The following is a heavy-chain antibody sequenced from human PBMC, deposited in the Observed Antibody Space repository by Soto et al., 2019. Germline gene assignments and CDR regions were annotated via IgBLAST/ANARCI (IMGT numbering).Heavy chain of an antibody. D-gene: IGHD2-2*01. J-gene: IGHJ4*02. V-gene: IGHV1-69*09. CDR3: ATPACAATWCSPSHNLDH. Sequence: QVQLVQSGAEVKKPESSVKVSCKPSGGTFVRHVISWVRQAPGQGPEWMGKINPLSGIPNYAQKFQDRVTFTADTDSSTAYIELSSLRSDDTAVYYCATPACAATWCSPSHNLDHWGQGTLVTVSS. CDR1: GGTFVRHV. CDR2: INPLSGIP.